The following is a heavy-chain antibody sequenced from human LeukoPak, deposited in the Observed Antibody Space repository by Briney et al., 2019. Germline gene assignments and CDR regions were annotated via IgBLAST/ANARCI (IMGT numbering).Heavy chain of an antibody. D-gene: IGHD5-18*01. V-gene: IGHV1-46*01. CDR2: INPSGGST. CDR1: GYTFTSYY. J-gene: IGHJ4*02. Sequence: ASVKVSCKASGYTFTSYYMHWVRQAPGQGLEWMGIINPSGGSTSYAQKFQGRVTMTRDMSTSTAYMELSSLRSEDTAVYYCARGGYSYGFDYWGQGTLVTVSS. CDR3: ARGGYSYGFDY.